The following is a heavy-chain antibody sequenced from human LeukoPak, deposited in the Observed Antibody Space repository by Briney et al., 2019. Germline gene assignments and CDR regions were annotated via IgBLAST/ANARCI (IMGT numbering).Heavy chain of an antibody. V-gene: IGHV1-2*06. CDR1: TYTFTGYY. CDR2: INPNSGGT. J-gene: IGHJ4*02. Sequence: ASVKVSCKSSTYTFTGYYMHWVRQAPGQVLEWMGRINPNSGGTNYSQKFQGRVTMTRDTSISTASMELRRLRSDDTAVYYCAYGSGSPYYFDSWGQGTLVTVSS. CDR3: AYGSGSPYYFDS. D-gene: IGHD3-10*01.